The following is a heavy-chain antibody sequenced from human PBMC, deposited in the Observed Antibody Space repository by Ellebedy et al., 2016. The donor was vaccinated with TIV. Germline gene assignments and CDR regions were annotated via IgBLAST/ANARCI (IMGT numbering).Heavy chain of an antibody. Sequence: GESLKISCKGSGYTFTRYWIAWVRQMPGKGLEWMGIVYPGDSDSRYSPSFQGQVTISADKSISTAYLQWSSLKASDTAMYYCARRKHYYDFWSGYSYYFDYWGQGTLVSVSS. J-gene: IGHJ4*02. D-gene: IGHD3-3*01. CDR2: VYPGDSDS. CDR1: GYTFTRYW. V-gene: IGHV5-51*01. CDR3: ARRKHYYDFWSGYSYYFDY.